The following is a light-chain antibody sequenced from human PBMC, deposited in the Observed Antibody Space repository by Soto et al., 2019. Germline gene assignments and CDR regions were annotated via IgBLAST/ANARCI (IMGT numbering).Light chain of an antibody. V-gene: IGLV1-44*01. CDR2: STN. CDR1: TSNIGSNT. Sequence: QSVLTQPPSASGTPGQRVTISCSGSTSNIGSNTVNWYQQLPGSAPKLLIYSTNQRPSGVPDRFSGSKSGTSASLAISGLQSEDEADYYCAAWDDSLKGLFGGGTKVTVL. J-gene: IGLJ2*01. CDR3: AAWDDSLKGL.